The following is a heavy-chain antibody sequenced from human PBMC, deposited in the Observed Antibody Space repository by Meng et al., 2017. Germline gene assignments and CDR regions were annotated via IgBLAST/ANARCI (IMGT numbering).Heavy chain of an antibody. J-gene: IGHJ4*02. Sequence: LLLEAVGGLVQPGGSLRLSCAASGFTFSSYAMIWVRQAPGKGLEWVSAISGSGGSTYYADSVKGRFTISRDNSKNTLYLQMNSLRAEDTAVYYCAKVPPYYYDSSGENDYWGQGTLVTVSS. V-gene: IGHV3-23*01. D-gene: IGHD3-22*01. CDR1: GFTFSSYA. CDR2: ISGSGGST. CDR3: AKVPPYYYDSSGENDY.